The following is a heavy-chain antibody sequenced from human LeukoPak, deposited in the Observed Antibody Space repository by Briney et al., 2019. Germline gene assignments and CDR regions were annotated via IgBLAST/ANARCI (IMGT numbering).Heavy chain of an antibody. V-gene: IGHV3-30*02. CDR2: IRYDGSNK. CDR3: ARGSRIPVSGKDAFDI. CDR1: GFTFSSYG. Sequence: GGSLRLSCAASGFTFSSYGMHWVRQAPGKGLEWVAFIRYDGSNKYYADSVKGRFTISRDNSKNTLYLQMNSLRAEDTAVYYCARGSRIPVSGKDAFDIWGQGTMVTVSS. J-gene: IGHJ3*02. D-gene: IGHD6-19*01.